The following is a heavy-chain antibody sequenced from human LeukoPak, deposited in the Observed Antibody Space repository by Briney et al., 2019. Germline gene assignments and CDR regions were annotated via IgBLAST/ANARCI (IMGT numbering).Heavy chain of an antibody. D-gene: IGHD2-21*01. CDR1: GYSFTSYW. V-gene: IGHV5-51*01. CDR3: ARRPLSAVIQNYFEY. J-gene: IGHJ4*02. Sequence: ESLKISCKGSGYSFTSYWIGWVRQMPGKGLEWMGIIYPGDSDTSYSPSFQGQVTISADKSISTAYLQWSSLKASDTAMYYCARRPLSAVIQNYFEYWGQGTLVTVSS. CDR2: IYPGDSDT.